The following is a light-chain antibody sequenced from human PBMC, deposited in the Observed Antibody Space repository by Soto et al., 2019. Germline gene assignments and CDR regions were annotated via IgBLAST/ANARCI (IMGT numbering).Light chain of an antibody. CDR3: QQNNKWPPVT. CDR2: GAS. Sequence: EVVMTQSPATVSVSPGEGVTLSCRASQTISNDLAWYQQKPVQAPRLLIYGASTRAAGVPARFSGGGSGTEFTLTISSLQSEDFAVYYCQQNNKWPPVTFGGGTKVEIK. CDR1: QTISND. J-gene: IGKJ4*01. V-gene: IGKV3-15*01.